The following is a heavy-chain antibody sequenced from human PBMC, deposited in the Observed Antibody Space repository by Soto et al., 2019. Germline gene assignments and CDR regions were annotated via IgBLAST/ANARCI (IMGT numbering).Heavy chain of an antibody. V-gene: IGHV3-30*18. CDR1: GFNFSSYG. D-gene: IGHD2-2*01. J-gene: IGHJ4*02. Sequence: HVQLVESGGGVVQPGRSLRLSCVVSGFNFSSYGMHWVRQAPGKGLEWVAVISYDGSHKASADSVKGRFAISRDNSKNTLFLQMNSLRVEDTAVYYCAKVLVKTSSWPADWGQGTLVTVSS. CDR3: AKVLVKTSSWPAD. CDR2: ISYDGSHK.